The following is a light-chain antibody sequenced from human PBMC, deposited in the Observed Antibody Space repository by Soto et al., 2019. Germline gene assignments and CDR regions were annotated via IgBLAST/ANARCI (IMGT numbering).Light chain of an antibody. CDR3: GTWDSSLSGNFV. CDR2: ENN. Sequence: QSVRTQPPSVSAAPGQKVTISCSGSSSNIGTNYVSWYQQLPGTAPKLLIYENNKRPSGIPDRFSGSRSGTSATLGITGLQTGDEADYYCGTWDSSLSGNFVFGTVTKVTDL. V-gene: IGLV1-51*02. CDR1: SSNIGTNY. J-gene: IGLJ1*01.